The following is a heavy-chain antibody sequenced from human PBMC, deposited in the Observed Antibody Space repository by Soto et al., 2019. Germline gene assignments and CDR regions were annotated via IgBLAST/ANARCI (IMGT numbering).Heavy chain of an antibody. CDR1: GFTFSSYG. V-gene: IGHV3-33*01. J-gene: IGHJ6*02. D-gene: IGHD6-13*01. CDR3: ARDKYSSSWYYYGMDV. Sequence: QPGGSLRLSCAASGFTFSSYGMHWVRQAPGKGLEWVAVIWYDGSNKYYADSVKGRFTISRDNSKNTLYLQMNSLRAEDTAVYYCARDKYSSSWYYYGMDVWGQGTTVTVSS. CDR2: IWYDGSNK.